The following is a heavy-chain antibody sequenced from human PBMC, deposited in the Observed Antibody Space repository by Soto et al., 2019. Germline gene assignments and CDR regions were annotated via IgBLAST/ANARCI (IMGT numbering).Heavy chain of an antibody. Sequence: PSETLSLTCTVSGGSISSYYWSWIRQPAGKGLEWIGRIYTSGSTNYNPSLKSRVTMSVDTSKNQFSLKLSSVTAADTAVYYCAREYYEFWSGYRTEFDYCGQGTLVTVSS. CDR3: AREYYEFWSGYRTEFDY. D-gene: IGHD3-3*01. CDR2: IYTSGST. V-gene: IGHV4-4*07. CDR1: GGSISSYY. J-gene: IGHJ4*02.